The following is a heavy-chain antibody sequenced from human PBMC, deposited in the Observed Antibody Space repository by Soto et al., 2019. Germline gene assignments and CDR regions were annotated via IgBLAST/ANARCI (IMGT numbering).Heavy chain of an antibody. CDR1: GFTFSSYS. Sequence: LRLSCAAPGFTFSSYSMNWVRQAPGKGLEWVSSISSSSSYIYYADSVKGRFTISRDNAKNSLYLQMNSLRAEDTAVYYCARADIGYCSGGSCYTWFDPWGQGTLVTVSS. D-gene: IGHD2-15*01. J-gene: IGHJ5*02. CDR3: ARADIGYCSGGSCYTWFDP. CDR2: ISSSSSYI. V-gene: IGHV3-21*01.